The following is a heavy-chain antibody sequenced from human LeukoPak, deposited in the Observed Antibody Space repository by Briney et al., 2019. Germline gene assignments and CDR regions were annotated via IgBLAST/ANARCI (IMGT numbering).Heavy chain of an antibody. V-gene: IGHV1-2*02. CDR2: INPNSGGT. CDR3: ARASEGAVAGSLDY. D-gene: IGHD6-19*01. J-gene: IGHJ4*02. Sequence: ASVSVSCKASGYTFTDYYMHWVRQAPGQGLEWMGWINPNSGGTNYAQKFQGRVTMTRDTSISTAYMELSRLRSDDTAVYYCARASEGAVAGSLDYWGQGTLVTVSS. CDR1: GYTFTDYY.